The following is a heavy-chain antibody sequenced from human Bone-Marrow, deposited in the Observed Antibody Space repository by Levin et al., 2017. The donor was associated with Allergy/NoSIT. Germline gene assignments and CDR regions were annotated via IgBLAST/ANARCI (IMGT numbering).Heavy chain of an antibody. Sequence: GESLKISCAASGFTFSSYAMHWVRQAPGKGLEWVAVISYDGSNKYYADSVKGRFTISRDNSKNTLYLQMNSLRAEDTAVYYCARDFPPQGRATTSSPWFDPWGQGTLVTVSS. CDR3: ARDFPPQGRATTSSPWFDP. CDR1: GFTFSSYA. J-gene: IGHJ5*02. V-gene: IGHV3-30-3*01. D-gene: IGHD5-12*01. CDR2: ISYDGSNK.